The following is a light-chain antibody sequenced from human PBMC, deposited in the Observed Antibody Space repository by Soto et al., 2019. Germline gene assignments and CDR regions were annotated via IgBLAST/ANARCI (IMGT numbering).Light chain of an antibody. CDR2: DDN. V-gene: IGLV3-21*02. CDR1: NVGDKS. J-gene: IGLJ1*01. Sequence: SYELTQPPSVSVAPGQTARITCGGNNVGDKSVHWYHQKPGQAPLLVVYDDNDRPSGIPERFSGSNSGNTATLTISRVEAGDEADYYCQVWDSSSDHYVFGTGTKV. CDR3: QVWDSSSDHYV.